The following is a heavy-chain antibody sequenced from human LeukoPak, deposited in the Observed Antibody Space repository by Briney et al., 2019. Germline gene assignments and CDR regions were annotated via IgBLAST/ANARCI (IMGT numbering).Heavy chain of an antibody. CDR1: GYPFTGYY. J-gene: IGHJ3*02. Sequence: ASVKVSCKASGYPFTGYYLHWVRQAPGQGLEWMGWINPNSGGTNYAQKFQGRVTMTRDTSISTAYMELSRLRSDDTAVYYCARDYYDSSGFGAFDIWGQGTMVTVSS. V-gene: IGHV1-2*02. CDR3: ARDYYDSSGFGAFDI. CDR2: INPNSGGT. D-gene: IGHD3-22*01.